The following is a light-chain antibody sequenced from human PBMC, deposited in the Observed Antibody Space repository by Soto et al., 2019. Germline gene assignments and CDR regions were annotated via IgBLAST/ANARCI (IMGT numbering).Light chain of an antibody. Sequence: ELTQPLSVSVALGQTARITCGGNNIGSKNVHWYQQKPGQAPVLVIYRDSNRPSGIPERFSGSNSGNTATLTISRAQAGDEADYYCQVWDSSTAGVVFGGGTKLTVL. CDR2: RDS. J-gene: IGLJ2*01. V-gene: IGLV3-9*01. CDR3: QVWDSSTAGVV. CDR1: NIGSKN.